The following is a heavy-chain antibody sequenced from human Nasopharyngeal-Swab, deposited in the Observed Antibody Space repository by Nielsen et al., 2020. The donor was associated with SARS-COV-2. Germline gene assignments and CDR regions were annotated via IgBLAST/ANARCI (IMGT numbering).Heavy chain of an antibody. CDR2: IGTTGGNI. CDR1: GFTFSSYS. Sequence: GSLRLSCAASGFTFSSYSMSWVRQAPGKGLEFVSGIGTTGGNIEYADSVKGRFTVSRDNSKNTLGLQMNSLSLEDTAVYYCAKWRGPQSEFDFWGQGTLVTVSS. V-gene: IGHV3-23*01. D-gene: IGHD5-24*01. CDR3: AKWRGPQSEFDF. J-gene: IGHJ4*02.